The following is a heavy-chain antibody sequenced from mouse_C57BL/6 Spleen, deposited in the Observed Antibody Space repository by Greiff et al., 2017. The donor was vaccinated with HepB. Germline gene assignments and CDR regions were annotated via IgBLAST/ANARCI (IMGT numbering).Heavy chain of an antibody. Sequence: EVMLVESGGGLVQPGGSLKLSCAASGFTFSDYYMYWVRQTPEKRLEWVAYISNGGGSTYYPDTVKGRFTISRDNAKNTLYLQMSRLKSEDTAMYYCARHGTVSFDYWGQGTTLTVSS. D-gene: IGHD1-1*02. CDR2: ISNGGGST. CDR1: GFTFSDYY. J-gene: IGHJ2*01. CDR3: ARHGTVSFDY. V-gene: IGHV5-12*01.